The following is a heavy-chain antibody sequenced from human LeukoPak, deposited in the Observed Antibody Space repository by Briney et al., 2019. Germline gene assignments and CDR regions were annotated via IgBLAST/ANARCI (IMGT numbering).Heavy chain of an antibody. CDR2: IIPIFGTA. D-gene: IGHD3-10*01. CDR3: ASGAGSGSYNHWFDP. J-gene: IGHJ5*02. Sequence: SVKLSCKASGGTFSSYAISWVRQAPGQGLEWMGGIIPIFGTANYAQKFQGRVTITTDESASTAYMELSSLRSEDTAVYYCASGAGSGSYNHWFDPWGQGTLVTVSS. CDR1: GGTFSSYA. V-gene: IGHV1-69*05.